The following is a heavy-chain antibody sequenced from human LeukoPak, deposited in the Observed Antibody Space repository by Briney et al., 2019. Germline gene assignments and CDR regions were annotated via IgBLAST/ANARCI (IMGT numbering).Heavy chain of an antibody. J-gene: IGHJ4*02. Sequence: PGGSLRLSCAASGFTFSSYSMNWVRQAPGKGLEWVSSISSSSSYIYYADSVKGRFTISRDNAKNSLYLQMNSLRTEDTAVYYCARGSYSSSWYGNYWGQGTLVTVSS. D-gene: IGHD6-13*01. CDR3: ARGSYSSSWYGNY. CDR2: ISSSSSYI. CDR1: GFTFSSYS. V-gene: IGHV3-21*01.